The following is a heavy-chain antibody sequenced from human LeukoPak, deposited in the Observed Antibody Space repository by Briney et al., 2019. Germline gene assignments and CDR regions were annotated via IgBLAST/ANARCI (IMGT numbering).Heavy chain of an antibody. Sequence: PSETLSLTCTVSGGSISSSSYSWGWIRQPPGKGLEWIGSIYYSGSTYYNPSLKSRVTISVDTSKNQFSLKLSSVTAADTAVYYCARQPAYDSSGYCDYWGQGTLVTVSS. CDR1: GGSISSSSYS. CDR2: IYYSGST. CDR3: ARQPAYDSSGYCDY. D-gene: IGHD3-22*01. J-gene: IGHJ4*02. V-gene: IGHV4-39*01.